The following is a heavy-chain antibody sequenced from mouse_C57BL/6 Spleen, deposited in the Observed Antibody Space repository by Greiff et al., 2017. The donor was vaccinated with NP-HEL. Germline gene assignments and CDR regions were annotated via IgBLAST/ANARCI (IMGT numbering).Heavy chain of an antibody. CDR3: ARSEGTTVVEGPLCAY. D-gene: IGHD1-1*01. J-gene: IGHJ3*01. CDR1: GYTFTDYY. Sequence: QVQLKQSGPELVKPGASVKISCKASGYTFTDYYINWVKQRPGQGLEWIGWIYPGSGNTKYNEKFKGKAPLTVDTSSSTAYMQLSSLTSEDSAVYFCARSEGTTVVEGPLCAYWGQGTLVTVSA. V-gene: IGHV1-84*01. CDR2: IYPGSGNT.